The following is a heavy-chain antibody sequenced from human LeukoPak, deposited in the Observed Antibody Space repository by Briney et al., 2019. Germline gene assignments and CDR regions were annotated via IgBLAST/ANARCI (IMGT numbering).Heavy chain of an antibody. D-gene: IGHD3-10*01. Sequence: SETLSLTCTVSGGSISSYYWSWIRQPPGKGLEWIGYIYYSGSTNYNPSLKSRVTISVDTSKNQFSLKLSSVTAADTAVYYCARGPPMVRGVTTYYYYYYYMDVWGKGTTVTVSS. CDR3: ARGPPMVRGVTTYYYYYYYMDV. CDR1: GGSISSYY. J-gene: IGHJ6*03. CDR2: IYYSGST. V-gene: IGHV4-59*12.